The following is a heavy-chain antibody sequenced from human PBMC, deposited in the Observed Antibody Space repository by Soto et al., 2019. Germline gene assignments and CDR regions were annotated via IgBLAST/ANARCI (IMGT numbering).Heavy chain of an antibody. J-gene: IGHJ2*01. D-gene: IGHD3-9*01. CDR3: ARDRRYYDILTGYYTPAGWYFDL. CDR1: GFTFSSYG. V-gene: IGHV3-33*01. CDR2: IWYDGSNK. Sequence: QVQLVESGGGVVQPGRSLRLSCAASGFTFSSYGMHWVRQAPGKGLEWVAVIWYDGSNKYYADSVKGRFTISRDNSKNTLYLKMNSLRAEDTAVYYCARDRRYYDILTGYYTPAGWYFDLWGRGTLVTVSS.